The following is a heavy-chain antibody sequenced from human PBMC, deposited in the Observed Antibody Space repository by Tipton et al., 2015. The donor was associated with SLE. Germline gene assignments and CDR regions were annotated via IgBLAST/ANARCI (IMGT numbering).Heavy chain of an antibody. D-gene: IGHD6-19*01. CDR2: IKQDGSEK. V-gene: IGHV3-7*01. CDR1: GFTFSSYW. CDR3: ARDLRSGWYEGFDI. Sequence: SLRLSCAASGFTFSSYWMSWVRQAPGKGLEWVANIKQDGSEKYYVDSVKGRFTISRDNAKNSLYLQMNSLRVEDTAVYYCARDLRSGWYEGFDIWGQGTMVTVSS. J-gene: IGHJ3*02.